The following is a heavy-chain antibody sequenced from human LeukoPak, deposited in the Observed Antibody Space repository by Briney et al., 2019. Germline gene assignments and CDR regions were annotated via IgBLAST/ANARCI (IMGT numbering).Heavy chain of an antibody. J-gene: IGHJ6*04. CDR2: IYYSGST. CDR1: GGSISSYY. CDR3: ARSRTMRCDILTGHYGMDV. D-gene: IGHD3-9*01. Sequence: PSETLSLTCTVSGGSISSYYWSWIRQPPGKGLEWIGYIYYSGSTNYNPSLKSRVTISVDTSKNQFSLKLSSVTAADTAVYYCARSRTMRCDILTGHYGMDVWGKGTTVTVSS. V-gene: IGHV4-59*01.